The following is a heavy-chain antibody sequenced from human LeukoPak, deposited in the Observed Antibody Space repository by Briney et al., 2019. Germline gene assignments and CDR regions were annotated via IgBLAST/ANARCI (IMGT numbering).Heavy chain of an antibody. V-gene: IGHV1-2*02. D-gene: IGHD1-26*01. CDR2: INPNSGGT. Sequence: GASVKVSCKASGYSFTGYYMHWVRQAPGQGLEWMGWINPNSGGTDYGQKFQGRVTMTGDTSISTAYMELSRLKSDDTAVYYCAREAGGTYHFDYWGQGTLVTVSS. CDR1: GYSFTGYY. CDR3: AREAGGTYHFDY. J-gene: IGHJ4*02.